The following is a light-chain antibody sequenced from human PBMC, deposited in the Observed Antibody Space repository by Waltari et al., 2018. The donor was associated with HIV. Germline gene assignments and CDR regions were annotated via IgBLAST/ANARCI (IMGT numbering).Light chain of an antibody. CDR1: QSISNW. Sequence: DIQMTQSPSTLSASVGDRVTIPCRASQSISNWLAWYQQKPGKAPKLLIYKASSLESGVPSRFRGSGSGTEYTLTISSLQPDDFATYYCQEYSGDLRTFGQGTKVEIK. CDR2: KAS. J-gene: IGKJ1*01. V-gene: IGKV1-5*03. CDR3: QEYSGDLRT.